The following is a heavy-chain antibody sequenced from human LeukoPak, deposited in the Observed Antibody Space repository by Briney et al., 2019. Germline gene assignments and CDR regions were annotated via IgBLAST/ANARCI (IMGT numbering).Heavy chain of an antibody. J-gene: IGHJ4*02. CDR3: ARDRRYSYGTGGSY. V-gene: IGHV1-18*01. CDR1: GYTFTRYG. Sequence: ASVKVSCKASGYTFTRYGISWVRQAPGQGLEWMGWISAYNGNTNYAQKLQGRVTMTTDTSTSTAYMELRSLRSDDTAVYYCARDRRYSYGTGGSYWGQGTLVTVSS. D-gene: IGHD5-18*01. CDR2: ISAYNGNT.